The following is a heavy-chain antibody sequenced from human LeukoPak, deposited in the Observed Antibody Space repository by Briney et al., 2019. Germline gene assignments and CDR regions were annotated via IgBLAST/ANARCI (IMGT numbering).Heavy chain of an antibody. D-gene: IGHD2-2*02. Sequence: ASVKVSSKASVYTFNKYGISWGRQAPGQGLEWMGWISCYNGYTMYAQKLEGRVTMTTDTSTSTVHMELRRLRSDDTAVYYCARDPSNTSGYNVYFDYWGQGALVTVSS. CDR2: ISCYNGYT. CDR3: ARDPSNTSGYNVYFDY. J-gene: IGHJ4*02. CDR1: VYTFNKYG. V-gene: IGHV1-18*01.